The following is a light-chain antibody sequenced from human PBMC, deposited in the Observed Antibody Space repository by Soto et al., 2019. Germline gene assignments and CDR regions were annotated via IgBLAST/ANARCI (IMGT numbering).Light chain of an antibody. CDR2: GAS. Sequence: IVLTQSPRTLSLYPGERATLSCRASQSVGNDYLAWYQQKPGQPPRLLIFGASNRATDIPDRFSGSESGTDFTLTISRLEPEDFGVYYCQHYGSSGRPFGPGTKVDIK. J-gene: IGKJ3*01. CDR3: QHYGSSGRP. V-gene: IGKV3-20*01. CDR1: QSVGNDY.